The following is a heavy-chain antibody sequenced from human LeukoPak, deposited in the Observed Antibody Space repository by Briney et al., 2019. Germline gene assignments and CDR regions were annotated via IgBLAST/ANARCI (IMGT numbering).Heavy chain of an antibody. J-gene: IGHJ4*02. CDR1: GFNLSSYA. CDR3: ARDVSHYYDSSGFFDH. V-gene: IGHV3-30*04. Sequence: GGSLRLSCAVSGFNLSSYAMYWVRQAPGKGLEWVATVSYDGRNKRYADSVNGRITISRDNSKSTLDLEMNSLRPEDTAVYFCARDVSHYYDSSGFFDHWGQGTRVTASS. D-gene: IGHD3-22*01. CDR2: VSYDGRNK.